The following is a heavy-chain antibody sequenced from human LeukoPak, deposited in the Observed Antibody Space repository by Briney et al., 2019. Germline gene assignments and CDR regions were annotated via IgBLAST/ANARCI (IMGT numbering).Heavy chain of an antibody. Sequence: GGSLRLSCAASGFTFSSYGMHWVRQAPGKGLEWVVVISYDGSNKYYADSVKGRFTISRDNSKNTLYLQMNSLRAEDTAVYYCAKEGSYGYYFDYWGQGTLVTVSS. V-gene: IGHV3-30*18. CDR3: AKEGSYGYYFDY. CDR1: GFTFSSYG. D-gene: IGHD5-18*01. J-gene: IGHJ4*02. CDR2: ISYDGSNK.